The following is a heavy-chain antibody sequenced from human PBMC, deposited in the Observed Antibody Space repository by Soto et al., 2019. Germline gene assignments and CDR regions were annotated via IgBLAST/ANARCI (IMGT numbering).Heavy chain of an antibody. D-gene: IGHD3-22*01. CDR3: ARHDRGSRAFDI. CDR1: GGSISSYY. Sequence: SETLSLTCTVSGGSISSYYWSWIRQPPGKGLEWIGYIYYGGSTNYNPSLKSRVTISVDTSKNQFSLKLSSVTAADTAVYYCARHDRGSRAFDIWGQGTMVTVSS. V-gene: IGHV4-59*08. J-gene: IGHJ3*02. CDR2: IYYGGST.